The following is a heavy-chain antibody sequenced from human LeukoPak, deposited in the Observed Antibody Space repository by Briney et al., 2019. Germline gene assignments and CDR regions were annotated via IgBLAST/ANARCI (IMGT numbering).Heavy chain of an antibody. J-gene: IGHJ4*02. Sequence: PGGSLRLSCAASGFTVSSDYMSWVRQAPGKGLEWVSVIYSGGSTYYADSVKGRFTISRDNSKNTLYLQMNSLRAEDTAVYYCARDLGYGSGGEYYFDYWGQGTLVTVSS. V-gene: IGHV3-66*01. D-gene: IGHD3-10*01. CDR3: ARDLGYGSGGEYYFDY. CDR2: IYSGGST. CDR1: GFTVSSDY.